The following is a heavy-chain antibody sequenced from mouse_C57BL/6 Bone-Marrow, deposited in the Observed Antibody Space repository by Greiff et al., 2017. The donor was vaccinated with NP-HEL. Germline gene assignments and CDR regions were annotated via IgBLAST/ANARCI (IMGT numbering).Heavy chain of an antibody. Sequence: QVQLKQSGAELARPGASVKLSCKASGYTFTSYGISWVKQRTGQGLEWIGEIYPRSGNTYYNEKFKGKATLTADKSSSTAYMELRSLTSEDSAVYFGARSYGSSYLFAYWGQGTLVTVSA. D-gene: IGHD1-1*01. CDR1: GYTFTSYG. CDR2: IYPRSGNT. CDR3: ARSYGSSYLFAY. J-gene: IGHJ3*01. V-gene: IGHV1-81*01.